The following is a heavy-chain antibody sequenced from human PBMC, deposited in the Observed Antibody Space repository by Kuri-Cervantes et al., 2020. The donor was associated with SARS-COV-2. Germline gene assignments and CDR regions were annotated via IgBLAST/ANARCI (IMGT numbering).Heavy chain of an antibody. D-gene: IGHD2-2*01. J-gene: IGHJ4*02. CDR2: INYSGST. CDR3: ARDGYCSSTSCSSSHFDY. V-gene: IGHV4-39*02. Sequence: SESLSLTCTVSGGSISSSSYYWGWIRQPPGKGLEWIGSINYSGSTYYNPSLKIRVTISVDTSKNQFSLKLSSVTAADTAVYYCARDGYCSSTSCSSSHFDYWGQGTLVTVSS. CDR1: GGSISSSSYY.